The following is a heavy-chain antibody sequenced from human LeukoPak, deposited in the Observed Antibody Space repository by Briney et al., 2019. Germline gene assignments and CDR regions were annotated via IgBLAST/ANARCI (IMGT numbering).Heavy chain of an antibody. J-gene: IGHJ4*02. CDR2: IYPGDSDT. Sequence: PGESPKISCKGSGYTFTTYWIVWVRQMPGKGLEWMGIIYPGDSDTRYSPSFQGQITISADKSISTAYLQWSSLKASDTAMYYCARGYCSGGSCYHFESWGQGTLVTVSS. CDR3: ARGYCSGGSCYHFES. CDR1: GYTFTTYW. V-gene: IGHV5-51*01. D-gene: IGHD2-15*01.